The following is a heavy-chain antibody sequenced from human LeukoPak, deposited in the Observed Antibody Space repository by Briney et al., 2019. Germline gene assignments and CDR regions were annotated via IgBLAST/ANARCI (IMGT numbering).Heavy chain of an antibody. V-gene: IGHV3-7*01. Sequence: GGPLRLSCAASGFTFSSYWMSWVRQAPGKGLEWVANIKQDGSEKYYVDSVKGRFTISRDNAKNSLYLQMNSLRAEDTAVYYCVSGNAKRYGSGSYYYYYYMDVWGKGTTVTVS. CDR1: GFTFSSYW. D-gene: IGHD3-10*01. CDR2: IKQDGSEK. J-gene: IGHJ6*03. CDR3: VSGNAKRYGSGSYYYYYYMDV.